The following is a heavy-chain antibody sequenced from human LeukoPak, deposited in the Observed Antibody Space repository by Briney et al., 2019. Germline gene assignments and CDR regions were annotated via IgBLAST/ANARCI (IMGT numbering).Heavy chain of an antibody. CDR2: ISGSGGST. D-gene: IGHD6-19*01. CDR1: GFTFSSYA. V-gene: IGHV3-23*01. CDR3: ARPSSGWLAIFY. Sequence: GGSLRLSCAASGFTFSSYAMSWVRQAPGKGLEWVSAISGSGGSTYYADSVKGRFTISRDNSKNTLYLQMNSLRAEDTAVYYCARPSSGWLAIFYWGQGTLVTVSS. J-gene: IGHJ4*02.